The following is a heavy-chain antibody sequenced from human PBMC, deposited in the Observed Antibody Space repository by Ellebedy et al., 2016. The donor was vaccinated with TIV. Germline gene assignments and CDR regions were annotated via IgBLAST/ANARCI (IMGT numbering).Heavy chain of an antibody. Sequence: SETLSLTXTVSGGSISSGGYYWSWIRQHPGKGLEWIGYIYYSGSTYYNPSLKSRVTISVDTSKNQFSLKLSSVTAADTAVYYCARDRGGDWGYFDYWGQGTLVTVSS. J-gene: IGHJ4*02. CDR1: GGSISSGGYY. V-gene: IGHV4-31*03. CDR3: ARDRGGDWGYFDY. CDR2: IYYSGST. D-gene: IGHD2-21*01.